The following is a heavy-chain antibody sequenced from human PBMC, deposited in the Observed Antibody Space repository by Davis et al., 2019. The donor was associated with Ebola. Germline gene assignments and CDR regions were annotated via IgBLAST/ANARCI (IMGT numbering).Heavy chain of an antibody. CDR2: IYYSGST. Sequence: PSETLSLTCTVSGGSISSYYWSWIRQPPGKGLEWIGYIYYSGSTYYNPSLKSRVTISVDTSKNQFSLKLSSVTAADTAVYYCARDRLQYHYFDYWGQGTLVTVSS. CDR1: GGSISSYY. D-gene: IGHD4-11*01. CDR3: ARDRLQYHYFDY. J-gene: IGHJ4*02. V-gene: IGHV4-59*12.